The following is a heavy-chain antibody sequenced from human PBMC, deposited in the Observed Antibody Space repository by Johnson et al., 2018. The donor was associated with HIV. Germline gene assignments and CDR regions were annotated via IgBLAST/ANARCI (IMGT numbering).Heavy chain of an antibody. Sequence: QVQLVESGGGVVQPGGSLRLSCSASGFTFSTFGMHWVRQAPGKGLEWVSGISWNSGSIGYADSVKGRFTISRDNSKNTLYLQMNSLRAEDTAVYYCAKDRVGATSPQAQNAFDIWGQGTMVTVSS. CDR2: ISWNSGSI. D-gene: IGHD1-26*01. CDR3: AKDRVGATSPQAQNAFDI. J-gene: IGHJ3*02. V-gene: IGHV3-NL1*01. CDR1: GFTFSTFG.